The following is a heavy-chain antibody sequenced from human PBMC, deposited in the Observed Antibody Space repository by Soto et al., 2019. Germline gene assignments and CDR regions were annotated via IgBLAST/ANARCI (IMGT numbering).Heavy chain of an antibody. V-gene: IGHV1-24*01. Sequence: ASVKVSCKVSGYTLTELSMHWVRQAPGKGLEWMGGFDPEDGETIYAQKFQGRVTMTEDTSTDTAYMELSSLRSEDTAVYYCARGLRSYYWFDPWGQGTLVTVSS. CDR2: FDPEDGET. D-gene: IGHD1-26*01. J-gene: IGHJ5*02. CDR3: ARGLRSYYWFDP. CDR1: GYTLTELS.